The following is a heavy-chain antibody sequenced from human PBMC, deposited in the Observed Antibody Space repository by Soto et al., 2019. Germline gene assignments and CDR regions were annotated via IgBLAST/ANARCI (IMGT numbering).Heavy chain of an antibody. CDR2: IWYDGSNK. J-gene: IGHJ5*02. Sequence: QVQLMESGGGVVQTGRSMRLSCVASGFTFSNYAMHWVRQAPGKGLEWVALIWYDGSNKYYADSVKGRFTISRDNPKNTLYLQMNNLRAEDTAVYYCAREAYSSGWYWFDPWGQGTLVTVSS. CDR1: GFTFSNYA. D-gene: IGHD6-19*01. V-gene: IGHV3-33*01. CDR3: AREAYSSGWYWFDP.